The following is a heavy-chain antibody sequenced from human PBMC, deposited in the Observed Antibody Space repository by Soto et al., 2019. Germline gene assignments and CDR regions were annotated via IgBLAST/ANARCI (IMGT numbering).Heavy chain of an antibody. V-gene: IGHV4-30-4*01. CDR1: GGSISSGDYY. D-gene: IGHD3-16*01. CDR2: IYYSGST. J-gene: IGHJ4*02. Sequence: QVQLQESGPGLVKPSQTLSLTCTVSGGSISSGDYYWSWIRQPPGKGLEWIGYIYYSGSTYYNPSLKSRVTISVATSKNQFSLTLSSVTAADTAVYYCARVPDHPVSSYYFDYWGQGTLVTVSS. CDR3: ARVPDHPVSSYYFDY.